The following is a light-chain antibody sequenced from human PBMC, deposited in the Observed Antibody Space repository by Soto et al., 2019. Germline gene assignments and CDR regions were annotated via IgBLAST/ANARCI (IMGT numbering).Light chain of an antibody. Sequence: IVLTQSPGTLSLSPGERATLSCRASPSLTNTYLAWYQQKPGQAPRLLIYGASSRATGIPDRFSGSGSGTDFTLTISRLEPEDLAVYYCQQYGISPLTFGGGTKVEIK. CDR3: QQYGISPLT. CDR2: GAS. J-gene: IGKJ4*01. V-gene: IGKV3-20*01. CDR1: PSLTNTY.